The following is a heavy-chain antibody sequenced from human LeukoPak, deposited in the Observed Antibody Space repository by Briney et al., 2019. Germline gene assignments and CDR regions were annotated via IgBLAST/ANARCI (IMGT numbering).Heavy chain of an antibody. Sequence: GGSVRLSCAASGFTFSSYAMHWVRQAPGKGLEGVAVISYDGSNKYYADSVQGRFTISRDNSKNTLYLQMNSLRAEDTAVYYCARGDVLLPYYYDSSGYYVFDYWGQGTLVTVSS. CDR2: ISYDGSNK. D-gene: IGHD3-22*01. J-gene: IGHJ4*02. V-gene: IGHV3-30-3*01. CDR3: ARGDVLLPYYYDSSGYYVFDY. CDR1: GFTFSSYA.